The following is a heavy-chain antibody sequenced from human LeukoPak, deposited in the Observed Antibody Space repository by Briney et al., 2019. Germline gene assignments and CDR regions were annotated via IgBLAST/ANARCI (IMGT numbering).Heavy chain of an antibody. J-gene: IGHJ3*02. Sequence: ASVKVSCKASGGTFSSYAISWVRQAPGQGLEWMGGIIPIFGTANYAQKFQGRVTITADESTSTVYMELSSLRSEDTAVYYCARERYGGNSGRAFDIWGQGTMVTVSS. D-gene: IGHD4-23*01. CDR1: GGTFSSYA. CDR3: ARERYGGNSGRAFDI. CDR2: IIPIFGTA. V-gene: IGHV1-69*13.